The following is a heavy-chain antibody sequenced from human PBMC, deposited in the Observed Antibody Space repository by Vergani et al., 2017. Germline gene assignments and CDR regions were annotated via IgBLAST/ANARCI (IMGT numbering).Heavy chain of an antibody. CDR2: IYYSGRT. V-gene: IGHV4-39*01. J-gene: IGHJ5*02. CDR1: GASIRSSNYY. D-gene: IGHD6-19*01. CDR3: ARHSTVEWLVKLGWIDP. Sequence: QLQLQESGPGLVKPSATLSLTCSVSGASIRSSNYYWGWIRQPPGKGLEWIASIYYSGRTYYNPSLKRRVTISVDTSKNQFSLKLSSVTAADTAVYVCARHSTVEWLVKLGWIDPWGQGILVTVSS.